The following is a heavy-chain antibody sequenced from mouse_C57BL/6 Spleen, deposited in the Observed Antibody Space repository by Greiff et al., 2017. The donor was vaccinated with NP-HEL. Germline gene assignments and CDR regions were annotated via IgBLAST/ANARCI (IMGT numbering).Heavy chain of an antibody. Sequence: QVQLQQPGAELVKPGASVKMSCKASGYTFTSYWITWVKQRPGQGLEWIGDIYPGSGSTNYNEKFKSKATLTVDTSSSTAYMQLSSLTSEDSAVYYCARGRTTVVAASRPYYWGQGTSVTVSS. CDR3: ARGRTTVVAASRPYY. V-gene: IGHV1-55*01. CDR2: IYPGSGST. CDR1: GYTFTSYW. J-gene: IGHJ4*01. D-gene: IGHD1-1*01.